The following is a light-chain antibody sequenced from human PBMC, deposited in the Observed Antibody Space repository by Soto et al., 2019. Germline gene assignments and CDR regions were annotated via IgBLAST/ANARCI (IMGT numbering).Light chain of an antibody. CDR2: NNN. J-gene: IGLJ3*02. V-gene: IGLV1-44*01. CDR3: ASWDDSLNAWV. CDR1: SSNIGSNT. Sequence: QSVLTQPPSASGTPGQWVTISCSGSSSNIGSNTVHWYQQLPGTTPRLLIYNNNQRPSGVPDRLSASKSGTSPSLALTEVQSEDEADYYCASWDDSLNAWVFGGGTKLTVL.